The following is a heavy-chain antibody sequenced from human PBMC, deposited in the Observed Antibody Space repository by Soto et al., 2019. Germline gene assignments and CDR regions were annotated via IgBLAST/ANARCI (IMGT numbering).Heavy chain of an antibody. CDR3: AKDVAALDYYYYYGMDV. CDR1: GFTFSSYG. CDR2: ISYDGSNK. D-gene: IGHD6-6*01. J-gene: IGHJ6*02. Sequence: QVQLVESGGGVVQPGRSLRISCAASGFTFSSYGMHWVRQAPGKGLEWVAVISYDGSNKYYADSVKGRFTISRDNSKNTLYLQMNSLRAEDTSVYYCAKDVAALDYYYYYGMDVWGQGTTVTVSS. V-gene: IGHV3-30*18.